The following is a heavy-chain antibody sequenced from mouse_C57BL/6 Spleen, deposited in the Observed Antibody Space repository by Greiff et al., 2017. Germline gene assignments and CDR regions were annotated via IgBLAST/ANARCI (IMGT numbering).Heavy chain of an antibody. CDR1: GYTFTCYW. CDR2: IYPGSGST. D-gene: IGHD2-1*01. CDR3: AYYGNYVDY. V-gene: IGHV1-55*01. Sequence: VQLQQSGAELVKPGASVKMSCKASGYTFTCYWITWVKPRHGQGLEWIGDIYPGSGSTNYNKKFKSKATLTVNTSSSTAYMQLSSLTSEDSAVYYCAYYGNYVDYWGQGTTLTVSS. J-gene: IGHJ2*01.